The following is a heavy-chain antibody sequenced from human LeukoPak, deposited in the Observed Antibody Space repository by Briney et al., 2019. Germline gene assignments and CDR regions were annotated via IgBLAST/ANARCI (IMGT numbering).Heavy chain of an antibody. Sequence: PSETLSLTCAVYGGSFSGYYWSWIRQPPGKGLEWIGEINHSGSTNYNPSLKSRVTISVDTSKNQFSLKLSSVTAADTAVYYGAREVVVVPAAPRENWFDPWGQGTLVTVSS. J-gene: IGHJ5*02. CDR3: AREVVVVPAAPRENWFDP. V-gene: IGHV4-34*01. D-gene: IGHD2-2*01. CDR1: GGSFSGYY. CDR2: INHSGST.